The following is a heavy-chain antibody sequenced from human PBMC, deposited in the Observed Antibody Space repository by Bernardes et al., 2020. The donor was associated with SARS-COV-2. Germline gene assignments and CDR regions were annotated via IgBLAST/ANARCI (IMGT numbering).Heavy chain of an antibody. CDR1: VFTFDDYA. V-gene: IGHV3-9*01. CDR2: ISWNSGSI. D-gene: IGHD6-19*01. CDR3: AKDLAVAGTVY. Sequence: GGSLRPSCAASVFTFDDYAMHRVRQAPGKGLEWVSGISWNSGSIGYAYSVKGRFTISRDNAKNSLYLQMNSLRAEDTALYYCAKDLAVAGTVYWGQGTLVTVSS. J-gene: IGHJ4*02.